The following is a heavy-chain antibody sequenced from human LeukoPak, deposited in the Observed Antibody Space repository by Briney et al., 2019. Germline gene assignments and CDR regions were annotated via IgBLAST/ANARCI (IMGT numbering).Heavy chain of an antibody. D-gene: IGHD1-26*01. CDR1: GGSISSSSSYY. CDR3: ARPLTRSGSYYV. CDR2: IFYTGST. Sequence: SETLSLTCTVSGGSISSSSSYYWGWIRRPPGKGLEWIGSIFYTGSTYYNPSLKSRVTISVDTSKNQFSLRLSSVTAADTAVYYCARPLTRSGSYYVWGQGTLVTVSS. V-gene: IGHV4-39*01. J-gene: IGHJ4*02.